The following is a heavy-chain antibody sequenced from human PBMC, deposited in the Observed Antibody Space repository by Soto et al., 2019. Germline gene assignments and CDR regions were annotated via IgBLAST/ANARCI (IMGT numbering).Heavy chain of an antibody. CDR2: ISGSGGST. V-gene: IGHV3-23*01. J-gene: IGHJ6*02. D-gene: IGHD6-19*01. Sequence: EVQLLESGGGLVQPGGSLRLSCAASGFTFSSYAMSWVRQAPGKGLEWVSAISGSGGSTYYADSVKGRFTISRDNSKNTLYLQMNSLRAEDTAVYYCAKGPTQLWQWLVYYGMDVWGQGTTVTVSS. CDR3: AKGPTQLWQWLVYYGMDV. CDR1: GFTFSSYA.